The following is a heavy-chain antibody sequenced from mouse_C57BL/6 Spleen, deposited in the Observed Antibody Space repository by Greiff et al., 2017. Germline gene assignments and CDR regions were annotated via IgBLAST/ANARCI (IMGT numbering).Heavy chain of an antibody. CDR2: ISSGSSTI. V-gene: IGHV5-17*01. CDR3: ARGANWDNYAMDY. D-gene: IGHD4-1*01. Sequence: DVKLMESGGGLVKPGGSLKLSCAASGFTFSDYGMHWVRQAPEKGLEWVAYISSGSSTIYYADTVKGRFTISRDNAKNTLFLQMTSLRSEDTAMYYCARGANWDNYAMDYWGQGTSVTVSS. CDR1: GFTFSDYG. J-gene: IGHJ4*01.